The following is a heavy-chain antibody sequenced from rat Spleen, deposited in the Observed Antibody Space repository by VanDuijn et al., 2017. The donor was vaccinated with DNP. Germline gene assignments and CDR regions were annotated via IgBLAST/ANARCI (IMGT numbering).Heavy chain of an antibody. Sequence: QVQLKESGPGLVQPSQTLSLTCTVSGFSLTLYHMHWVRQPPGKGLEWMGVMWSNGDSSYNSVFKSRLTFSRDTSKSQLFLKMNGRQTEDTATYYCSRGDYSYWGQGVMVTVSS. CDR2: MWSNGDS. V-gene: IGHV2-32*01. CDR1: GFSLTLYH. J-gene: IGHJ2*01. D-gene: IGHD1-7*01. CDR3: SRGDYSY.